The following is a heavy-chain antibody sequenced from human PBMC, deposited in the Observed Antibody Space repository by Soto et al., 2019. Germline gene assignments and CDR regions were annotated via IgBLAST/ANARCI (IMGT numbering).Heavy chain of an antibody. CDR3: ARGPTDYPDNSDNYFLDY. V-gene: IGHV1-18*01. J-gene: IGHJ4*02. CDR1: GYSFITYG. D-gene: IGHD3-22*01. Sequence: QVQLVQSGAEVKKPGASVKVSCKVSGYSFITYGVSWVRQAPGQGLDWMGWISTYNGNTKYAERLQGRVTMTTDTTTSTAYMEVGSLRSDETAVYDCARGPTDYPDNSDNYFLDYWGQGTLVTVSS. CDR2: ISTYNGNT.